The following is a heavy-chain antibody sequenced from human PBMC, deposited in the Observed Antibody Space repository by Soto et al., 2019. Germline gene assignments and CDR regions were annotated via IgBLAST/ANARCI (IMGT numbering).Heavy chain of an antibody. J-gene: IGHJ5*02. V-gene: IGHV1-2*04. CDR2: INPNSGGT. D-gene: IGHD2-8*02. CDR3: AREGDGLDSTAEYNWFDP. CDR1: GYTFTGYY. Sequence: ASVKVSCKASGYTFTGYYMHWVRQAPGQGLEWMGWINPNSGGTNYAQKFQGWVTMTRDTSISTAYMELSRLRSDDTAVYYCAREGDGLDSTAEYNWFDPWGQGTLVTVSS.